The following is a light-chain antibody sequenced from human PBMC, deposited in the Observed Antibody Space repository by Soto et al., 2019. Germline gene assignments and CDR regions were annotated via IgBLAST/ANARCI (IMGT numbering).Light chain of an antibody. J-gene: IGLJ2*01. Sequence: QLVLTQPPSVSGAPGQRVTISCTGSSSNIGAGYDVHWYQQLPGTAPKLLIYGNSNRPSGVPDRFSGSKSGTSASLAITGLQAEDEADYYCQSYDSSLSGSYVVFGGGTKVTVL. V-gene: IGLV1-40*01. CDR1: SSNIGAGYD. CDR3: QSYDSSLSGSYVV. CDR2: GNS.